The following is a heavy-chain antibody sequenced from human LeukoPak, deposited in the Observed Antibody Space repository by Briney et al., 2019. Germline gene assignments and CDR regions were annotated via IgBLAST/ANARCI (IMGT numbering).Heavy chain of an antibody. Sequence: SETLSLTCTVSGGSISSSSYYWGWIRQPPGKGLEWIGSIYYSGSTYYNPSLKSRVTISVDTSKNQFSLKLSSVTAADTAVYYCASFGYYDSSGRGGLNFDYWGQGTLVTVSS. D-gene: IGHD3-22*01. CDR2: IYYSGST. CDR1: GGSISSSSYY. V-gene: IGHV4-39*07. CDR3: ASFGYYDSSGRGGLNFDY. J-gene: IGHJ4*02.